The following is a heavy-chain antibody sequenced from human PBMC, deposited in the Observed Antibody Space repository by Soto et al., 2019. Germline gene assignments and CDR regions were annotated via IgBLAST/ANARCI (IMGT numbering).Heavy chain of an antibody. Sequence: GSLRLSYAASEFPFSIYSLLWVRQAPGKGLEWIAFISNGDNHIFYADSVKGRFTVSRDSAKNSLYLQMNSLRAEDTAVYHCARDLQGLLSNRGSDCWGQGTLVTVSS. CDR2: ISNGDNHI. CDR3: ARDLQGLLSNRGSDC. V-gene: IGHV3-21*04. CDR1: EFPFSIYS. D-gene: IGHD3-16*01. J-gene: IGHJ4*02.